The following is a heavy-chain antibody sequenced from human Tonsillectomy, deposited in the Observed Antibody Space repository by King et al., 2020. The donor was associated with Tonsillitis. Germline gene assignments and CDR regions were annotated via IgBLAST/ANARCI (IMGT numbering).Heavy chain of an antibody. D-gene: IGHD3-22*01. Sequence: QLQESGPGLVKPSETLSLTCTVSGGSISSSSYYWGWIRQPPGKGLEWIGSIYYSGSTYYNPSLKTRVTISVDTSKTQFSLKLSSVTAADTAVYYCARHGGYYDGMDVWGQGTTVTVSS. CDR3: ARHGGYYDGMDV. CDR2: IYYSGST. V-gene: IGHV4-39*07. CDR1: GGSISSSSYY. J-gene: IGHJ6*02.